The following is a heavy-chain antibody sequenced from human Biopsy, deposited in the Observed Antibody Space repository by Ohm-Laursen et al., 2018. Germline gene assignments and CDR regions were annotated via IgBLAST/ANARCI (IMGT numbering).Heavy chain of an antibody. CDR3: ARDRYYGSESYYSHYNMDI. Sequence: SLRLSCAASGFTFSSYGIHWVRQAPGKGLEWVAVIWYDGSNKYSADSVKGRFSISRDNSKNTVYLQMNSLRAADTAVYYCARDRYYGSESYYSHYNMDIWGQGTTVSVSS. V-gene: IGHV3-33*01. J-gene: IGHJ6*02. CDR2: IWYDGSNK. D-gene: IGHD3-10*01. CDR1: GFTFSSYG.